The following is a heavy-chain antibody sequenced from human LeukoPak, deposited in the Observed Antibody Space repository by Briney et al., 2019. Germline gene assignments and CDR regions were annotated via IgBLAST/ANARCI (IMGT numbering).Heavy chain of an antibody. J-gene: IGHJ6*03. Sequence: GGSLRLSCAASGFTVSRNYMSWVRQAPGKGLEWVSVIYSGGRTYYADSVKGRFTISRDNSKNTLYLQMNRLRAEDTAVYYCAKDSYYYDNSGYYPYYYYYMDVWGKGTTVTVSS. CDR3: AKDSYYYDNSGYYPYYYYYMDV. V-gene: IGHV3-66*01. CDR1: GFTVSRNY. CDR2: IYSGGRT. D-gene: IGHD3-22*01.